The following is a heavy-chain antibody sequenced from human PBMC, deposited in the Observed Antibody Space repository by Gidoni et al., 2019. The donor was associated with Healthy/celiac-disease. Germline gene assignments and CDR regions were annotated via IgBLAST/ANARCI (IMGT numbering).Heavy chain of an antibody. Sequence: EVQLVESGGGLIQPGGSLRLSCAASGFTVSSNYMRWVRQAPGKGLEWVSVIYSGGSTYYADSVKGRFTISRDNSKNTLYLQMNSLRAEDTAVYYCARDTYYYGSGSYYPPKNYGMDVWGQGTTVTVSS. CDR2: IYSGGST. J-gene: IGHJ6*02. CDR3: ARDTYYYGSGSYYPPKNYGMDV. V-gene: IGHV3-53*01. D-gene: IGHD3-10*01. CDR1: GFTVSSNY.